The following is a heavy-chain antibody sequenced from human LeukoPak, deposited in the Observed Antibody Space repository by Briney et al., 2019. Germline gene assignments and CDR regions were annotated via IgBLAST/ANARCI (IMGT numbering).Heavy chain of an antibody. CDR2: IYYSGST. D-gene: IGHD3-22*01. CDR1: GGSVSSYF. V-gene: IGHV4-59*05. CDR3: ARHGEGLITMIVVVTEGAFDI. J-gene: IGHJ3*02. Sequence: SETLSLTCTVTGGSVSSYFWSWIRQPAGRGLEWIGSIYYSGSTYYNPSLKSRVTISVDTSKNQSSLKLSSVTAADTAVYYCARHGEGLITMIVVVTEGAFDIWGQGTMVTVSS.